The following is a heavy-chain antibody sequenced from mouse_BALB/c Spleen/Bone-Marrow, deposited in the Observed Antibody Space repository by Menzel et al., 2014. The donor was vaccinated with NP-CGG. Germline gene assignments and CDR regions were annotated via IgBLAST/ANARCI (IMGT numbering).Heavy chain of an antibody. CDR1: GFTFIAYT. Sequence: EVQLQQSGGGLVEPGGSLKLSCAASGFTFIAYTMSWVRQTPEKRLEWVAYINNGGGSTYYPDTVKGRFTISRDNAKNTLYLQMGSLKSEDTAMYYCARHGEERPVLAMDYWGQGTSVTVSS. CDR2: INNGGGST. CDR3: ARHGEERPVLAMDY. V-gene: IGHV5-12-2*01. D-gene: IGHD2-14*01. J-gene: IGHJ4*01.